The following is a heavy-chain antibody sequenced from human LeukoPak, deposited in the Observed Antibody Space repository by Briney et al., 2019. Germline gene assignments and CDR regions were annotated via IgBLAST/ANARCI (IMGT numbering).Heavy chain of an antibody. V-gene: IGHV3-74*01. CDR3: ARVRPGYYYMDV. CDR1: GFTFSSFW. CDR2: INIDGSGT. Sequence: GGSPRLSCAASGFTFSSFWMHWVRQAPGKGLVWVSRINIDGSGTTYADSVKGRFTTSRDNAKNTLYLQMNSLRVEDTAVYYCARVRPGYYYMDVRGKGTTVTVSS. J-gene: IGHJ6*03. D-gene: IGHD7-27*01.